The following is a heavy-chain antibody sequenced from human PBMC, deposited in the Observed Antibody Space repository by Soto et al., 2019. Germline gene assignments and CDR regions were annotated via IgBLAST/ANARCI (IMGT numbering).Heavy chain of an antibody. CDR2: ISYDGSNR. J-gene: IGHJ6*02. CDR3: ARVVRRAAAGTRELYYYYYYGMDV. Sequence: PGGSLRLSCAASGFTFSSYAMHWVRQAPGKGLEWVAVISYDGSNRYYADSVKGRFTISRDNSKNTLYLQMNSLRAEDTAVYYCARVVRRAAAGTRELYYYYYYGMDVWGQGTTVTVSS. CDR1: GFTFSSYA. D-gene: IGHD6-13*01. V-gene: IGHV3-30-3*01.